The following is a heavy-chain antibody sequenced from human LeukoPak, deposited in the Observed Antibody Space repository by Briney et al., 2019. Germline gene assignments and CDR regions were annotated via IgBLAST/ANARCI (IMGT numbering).Heavy chain of an antibody. V-gene: IGHV3-43*01. CDR1: GFTFDDYA. J-gene: IGHJ4*02. CDR3: AKDISRIAAAVNYFDY. CDR2: ISWDGGST. Sequence: GGSLRLSCAASGFTFDDYAMHWVRQAPGKGLEWVSLISWDGGSTYYADSVKGRFTISRDNSKNSLYLQMNSLRTEDTALYYCAKDISRIAAAVNYFDYWGQGTLVTVSS. D-gene: IGHD6-13*01.